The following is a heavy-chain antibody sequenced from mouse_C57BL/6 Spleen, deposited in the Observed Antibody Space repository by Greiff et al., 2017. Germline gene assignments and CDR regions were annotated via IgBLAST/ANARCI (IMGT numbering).Heavy chain of an antibody. CDR3: ARRSDGADY. J-gene: IGHJ2*01. CDR2: IDPSDSYT. CDR1: GYTFTSYW. V-gene: IGHV1-69*01. D-gene: IGHD2-3*01. Sequence: VQLQQPGAELVMPGASVKLSCKASGYTFTSYWMHWVEQRPGQGLEWIGEIDPSDSYTNYNQKFKGKSTLTVDKSSSTAYMQLSSLTSEDSAVYYCARRSDGADYWGQGTTLTVSS.